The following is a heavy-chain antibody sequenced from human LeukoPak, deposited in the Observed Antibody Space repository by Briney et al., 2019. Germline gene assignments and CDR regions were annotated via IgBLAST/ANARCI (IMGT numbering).Heavy chain of an antibody. D-gene: IGHD3-10*01. CDR3: ASRGACGNS. CDR1: GFTLSTYW. Sequence: GGSLRLSCEASGFTLSTYWMNWVRQVPGKGLDWVANINPDGSGKRYVDSVKGRFTIARDNADNSLSLQMNSLRAEDTAVYYCASRGACGNSWGQGTLVTVSS. CDR2: INPDGSGK. J-gene: IGHJ4*02. V-gene: IGHV3-7*01.